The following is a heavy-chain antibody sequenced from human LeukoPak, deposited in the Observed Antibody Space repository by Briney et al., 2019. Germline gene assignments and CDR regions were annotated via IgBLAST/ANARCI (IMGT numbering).Heavy chain of an antibody. Sequence: GASVKVSCKVSGYTLTELSMHWVRQAPGKGLEWMRGFDPEDGETIYAQKFQGRVTMTEDTSTDTAYMELSSLRSEDTAVCYCATPSTYYYDSSGYYKYWGQGTLVTVSS. CDR2: FDPEDGET. D-gene: IGHD3-22*01. CDR1: GYTLTELS. CDR3: ATPSTYYYDSSGYYKY. J-gene: IGHJ4*02. V-gene: IGHV1-24*01.